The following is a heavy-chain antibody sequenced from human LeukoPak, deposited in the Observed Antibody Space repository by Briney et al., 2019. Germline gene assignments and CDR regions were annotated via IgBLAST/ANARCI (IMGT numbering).Heavy chain of an antibody. CDR2: INPNSGGT. CDR3: ARTRGCTSCYEPIDFDY. V-gene: IGHV1-2*02. Sequence: GASVKVSCKASGYTFTGYYMHWVRQAPGQGLEWMGWINPNSGGTNYAQKFQGRVTMTRDTSISTAYMELSGLRSDDTAVYYCARTRGCTSCYEPIDFDYWGQGTLVTVSS. CDR1: GYTFTGYY. D-gene: IGHD2-2*01. J-gene: IGHJ4*02.